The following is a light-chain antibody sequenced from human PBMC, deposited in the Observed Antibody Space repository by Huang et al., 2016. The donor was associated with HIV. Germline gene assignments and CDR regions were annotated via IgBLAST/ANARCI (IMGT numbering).Light chain of an antibody. V-gene: IGKV1-NL1*01. CDR2: ATS. Sequence: DIQMTQSPSFLSASVGDRVTITCRASQGIGNSLAWYQQKPEKAPRLLLYATSTLESGVPSRFSGSGSGTHYTLTINTRQPEDIASYYCQQYHSLPWTFGQGTKVEIK. CDR3: QQYHSLPWT. CDR1: QGIGNS. J-gene: IGKJ1*01.